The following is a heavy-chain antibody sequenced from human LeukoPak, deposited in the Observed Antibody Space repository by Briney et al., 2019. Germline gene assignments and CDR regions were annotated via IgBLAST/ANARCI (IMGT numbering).Heavy chain of an antibody. CDR1: GGSISSSRYY. V-gene: IGHV4-39*07. J-gene: IGHJ5*02. CDR2: INYSGST. Sequence: SETLSLTCTVSGGSISSSRYYWGWIRQPPGKGLEWIGSINYSGSTYYNPSLKSRVTIPVDTSKNQVSLKLSSVTAADTAVYYCARDAVGSAYYDYVWGSYDDWFDPWGQGTLVTVSS. CDR3: ARDAVGSAYYDYVWGSYDDWFDP. D-gene: IGHD3-16*01.